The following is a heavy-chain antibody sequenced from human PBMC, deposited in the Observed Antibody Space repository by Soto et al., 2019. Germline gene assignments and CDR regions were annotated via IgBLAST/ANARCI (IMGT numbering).Heavy chain of an antibody. J-gene: IGHJ3*02. CDR2: IYSGGST. Sequence: GGSLRLSCAASGFTVSSNYMSWVRQAPGKGLEWISVIYSGGSTYYADSVKGRFTISGHNSKNTLYLQMNSLRAEDTAVYYCARSRRYYDILTGFKTEDAFDIWGQGTMVTVSS. CDR3: ARSRRYYDILTGFKTEDAFDI. V-gene: IGHV3-53*04. D-gene: IGHD3-9*01. CDR1: GFTVSSNY.